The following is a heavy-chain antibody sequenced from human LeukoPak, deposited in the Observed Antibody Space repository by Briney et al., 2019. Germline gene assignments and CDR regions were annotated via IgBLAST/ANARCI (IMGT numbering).Heavy chain of an antibody. J-gene: IGHJ6*03. V-gene: IGHV1-69*02. D-gene: IGHD2-2*01. Sequence: SVKVSCKASVGTFSSYTISWVRQAPGQGLEWMGRIIPILGIANYAQKFQGRVTITADNSTSTSKNELGTLISEGRTVEHCARAPSCSSTSCYSYYYYYYYMDVWGKGTTVTVSS. CDR1: VGTFSSYT. CDR2: IIPILGIA. CDR3: ARAPSCSSTSCYSYYYYYYYMDV.